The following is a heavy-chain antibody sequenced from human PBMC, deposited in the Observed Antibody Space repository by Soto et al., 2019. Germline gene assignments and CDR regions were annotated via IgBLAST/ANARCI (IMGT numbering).Heavy chain of an antibody. V-gene: IGHV3-11*01. CDR1: GFTFGDYY. CDR2: ISSSGSTI. Sequence: QVQLVESGGGLVKPGGSLRLSCAASGFTFGDYYMSWILQAPGKGLEWVSYISSSGSTIYYADSVKGRFTISRDNAKNSLYLQMNSLRAEDTAVYYCARTESDLPSFYYYYMDVWGKGTTVTVSS. CDR3: ARTESDLPSFYYYYMDV. J-gene: IGHJ6*03.